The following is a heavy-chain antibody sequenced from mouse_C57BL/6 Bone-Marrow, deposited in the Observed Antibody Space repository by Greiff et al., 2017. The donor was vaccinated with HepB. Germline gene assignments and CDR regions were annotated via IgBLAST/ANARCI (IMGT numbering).Heavy chain of an antibody. V-gene: IGHV1-82*01. Sequence: QVQLQQSGPELVKPGASVKISCKASGYAFSSSWMNWVKQRPGKGLEWIGRIYPGDGDTNYNGKFKGKATLTADKSSSTAYMQLSSLTSEDSAVYFCARHSFYYFDYWGQGTTLTVSS. D-gene: IGHD2-12*01. CDR1: GYAFSSSW. CDR2: IYPGDGDT. CDR3: ARHSFYYFDY. J-gene: IGHJ2*01.